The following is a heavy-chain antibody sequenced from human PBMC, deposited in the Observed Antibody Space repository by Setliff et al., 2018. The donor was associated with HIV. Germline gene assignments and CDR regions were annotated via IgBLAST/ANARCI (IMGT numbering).Heavy chain of an antibody. Sequence: PSETLSLTCTVSGGSISGGDYYWSWIRQHPGKGLEWIGYIYYTGSTYYNPSLKSRITISVDTSKNQFSLKLGSVTAADTAIYYCATKPRPIVVMPAATYWYFDLWGRGTLVTVS. V-gene: IGHV4-31*03. CDR2: IYYTGST. D-gene: IGHD2-21*01. CDR3: ATKPRPIVVMPAATYWYFDL. J-gene: IGHJ2*01. CDR1: GGSISGGDYY.